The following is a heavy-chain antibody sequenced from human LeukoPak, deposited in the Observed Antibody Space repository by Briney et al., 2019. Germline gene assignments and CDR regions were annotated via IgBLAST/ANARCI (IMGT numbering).Heavy chain of an antibody. V-gene: IGHV4-31*03. J-gene: IGHJ6*02. CDR1: GGSISSGGYY. Sequence: PSQTLSLTCTVSGGSISSGGYYWIWIRQHPGTGLEWIGYTYYSGSTYYNPSLKGRVTISVDTSKNQLSLNLSSVTAADTAVYYCARDLSDDGSPYTHYGMAVWGQGTTVTVSS. CDR2: TYYSGST. CDR3: ARDLSDDGSPYTHYGMAV. D-gene: IGHD3-16*01.